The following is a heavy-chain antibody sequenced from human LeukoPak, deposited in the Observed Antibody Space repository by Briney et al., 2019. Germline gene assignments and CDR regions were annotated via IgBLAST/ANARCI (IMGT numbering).Heavy chain of an antibody. CDR1: GFTFSSYG. D-gene: IGHD5-24*01. CDR3: ARGKEMATIWTFDY. V-gene: IGHV3-30*19. Sequence: PGGSLRLSCAASGFTFSSYGMHWVRQAPGKGLEWVAVISYDGSNKYYADSVKGRFTISRDNSKNTLYLQMNSLRAEDTAVYYCARGKEMATIWTFDYWGQGTLVTVSS. J-gene: IGHJ4*02. CDR2: ISYDGSNK.